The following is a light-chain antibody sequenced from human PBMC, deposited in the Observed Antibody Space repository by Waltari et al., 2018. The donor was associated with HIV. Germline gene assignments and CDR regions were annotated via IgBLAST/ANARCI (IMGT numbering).Light chain of an antibody. Sequence: SFELTQPPSVSVSPGQTAIITCSGDKLCKEYVCWYQKKPGRSPLQVIYQDSKRPSGISERFSGSNSGNTATLTISGAQALDEADYYCQAWHISAAVFGGGTKLTVL. V-gene: IGLV3-1*01. CDR2: QDS. CDR1: KLCKEY. J-gene: IGLJ2*01. CDR3: QAWHISAAV.